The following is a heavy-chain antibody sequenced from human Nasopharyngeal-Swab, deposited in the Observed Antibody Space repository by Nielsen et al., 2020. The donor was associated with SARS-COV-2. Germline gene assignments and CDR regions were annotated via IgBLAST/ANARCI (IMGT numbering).Heavy chain of an antibody. CDR2: INWNGGST. CDR3: VFLAGAFDI. CDR1: GFTFDDYG. Sequence: GESLKISCAASGFTFDDYGMSWVRQAPGKGLGWVSGINWNGGSTGYADSVKGRFTISRDNAKNTLYLQMNSLRAEDTAVYYCVFLAGAFDIWGQGTMVTVSS. J-gene: IGHJ3*02. V-gene: IGHV3-20*04. D-gene: IGHD6-19*01.